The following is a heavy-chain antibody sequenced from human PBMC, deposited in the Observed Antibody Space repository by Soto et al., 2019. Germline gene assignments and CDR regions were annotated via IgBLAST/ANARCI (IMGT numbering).Heavy chain of an antibody. CDR1: GFTFSTYW. V-gene: IGHV3-74*01. CDR2: IESDGSST. Sequence: EVQLVESGGGLVQPGGSLRLSCAASGFTFSTYWMHWVRQAPGKGLVWVSRIESDGSSTSYADSVKGRFTISRDNAKSTLYLQMNNVRAEDTAVYYCARGSVAGNFDYWGQGTLVTVSS. J-gene: IGHJ4*02. CDR3: ARGSVAGNFDY. D-gene: IGHD6-19*01.